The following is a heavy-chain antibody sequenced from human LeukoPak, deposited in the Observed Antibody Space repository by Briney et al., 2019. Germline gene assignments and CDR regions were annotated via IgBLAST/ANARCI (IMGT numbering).Heavy chain of an antibody. CDR3: ARRAHCSSTSCYSGDNWFDP. CDR2: IYPGDSDT. J-gene: IGHJ5*02. D-gene: IGHD2-2*01. CDR1: GYSFTSYW. Sequence: GESLKISCKGSGYSFTSYWIGWVRQMPGKGLEWMGIIYPGDSDTRYSPSFQGQVTISADKSISTAYLRWSSLKASDTAMYYCARRAHCSSTSCYSGDNWFDPWGQGTLVTVSS. V-gene: IGHV5-51*01.